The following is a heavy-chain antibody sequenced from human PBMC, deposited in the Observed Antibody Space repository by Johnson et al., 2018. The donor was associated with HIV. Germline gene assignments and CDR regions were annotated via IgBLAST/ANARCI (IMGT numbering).Heavy chain of an antibody. D-gene: IGHD7-27*01. V-gene: IGHV3-53*01. Sequence: VQLVESGGGLIQPGGSLRLSCAASGFIVSNSYMSWVRQAPGKGLEWVSVIYSGGSSYYADSVKGRFTIYRDNSKNTLYLQMNSLRAEDAAVYYCAGRTGCDAFDIWGQGTMVTVSS. CDR3: AGRTGCDAFDI. J-gene: IGHJ3*02. CDR1: GFIVSNSY. CDR2: IYSGGSS.